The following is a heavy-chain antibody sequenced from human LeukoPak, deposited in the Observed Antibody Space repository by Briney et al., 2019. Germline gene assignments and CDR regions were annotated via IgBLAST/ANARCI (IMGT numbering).Heavy chain of an antibody. CDR2: ISSSSSYI. Sequence: GGSLRLSCAASGFTFSSYSMNWVRQAPGKGLEWVSSISSSSSYIYYADSVKGRFTISRDNAKNSLYLQMNSLRGEDTAVYYCARDRYDSSHYYHYWGQGTLVTVSA. CDR1: GFTFSSYS. V-gene: IGHV3-21*01. D-gene: IGHD3-22*01. CDR3: ARDRYDSSHYYHY. J-gene: IGHJ4*02.